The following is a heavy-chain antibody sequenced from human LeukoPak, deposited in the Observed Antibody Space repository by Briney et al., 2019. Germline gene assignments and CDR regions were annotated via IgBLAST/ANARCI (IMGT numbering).Heavy chain of an antibody. D-gene: IGHD3-16*01. CDR3: ARDLPGGGAIDY. J-gene: IGHJ4*02. Sequence: PSETLSLTCAVYGGSFSGYSWSWIRQPPGKGLEWIGEINHSGSTNYNPSLKSRVTISVDTSKNQFSLKLSSVTAADTAVYYCARDLPGGGAIDYWGQGTLVTVSS. CDR1: GGSFSGYS. CDR2: INHSGST. V-gene: IGHV4-34*01.